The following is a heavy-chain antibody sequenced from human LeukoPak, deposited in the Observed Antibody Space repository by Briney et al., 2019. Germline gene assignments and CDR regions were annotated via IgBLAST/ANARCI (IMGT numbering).Heavy chain of an antibody. CDR3: AREILAPGKTHDY. CDR2: ISWDGGST. J-gene: IGHJ4*02. CDR1: GFTFDDYA. Sequence: GGSLRLSCAASGFTFDDYAMHWVRQAPGKGLEWVSLISWDGGSTYYADSVKGRFTISRDNAKNTLFLQINSLRAEDTAVYYCAREILAPGKTHDYWGQGTLVTVSS. V-gene: IGHV3-43D*03.